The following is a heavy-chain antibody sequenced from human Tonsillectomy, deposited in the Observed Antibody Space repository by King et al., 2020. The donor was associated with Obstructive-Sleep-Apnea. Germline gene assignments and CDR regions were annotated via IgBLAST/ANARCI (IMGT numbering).Heavy chain of an antibody. V-gene: IGHV4-59*01. CDR2: IYYRGRT. CDR3: ARDETPGI. Sequence: QLQESGPGLVKPSETLSLTCTGSGGSISKYYWSWIRQPPGEGLEWVGYIYYRGRTNYKPSLKSRVTISVDTSKNQFTLKLSSVTAADTAVYYCARDETPGIWGQGTMVTVSS. CDR1: GGSISKYY. J-gene: IGHJ3*02.